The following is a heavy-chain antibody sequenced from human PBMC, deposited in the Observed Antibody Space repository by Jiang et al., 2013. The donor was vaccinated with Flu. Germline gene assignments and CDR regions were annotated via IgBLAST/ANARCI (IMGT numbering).Heavy chain of an antibody. V-gene: IGHV3-30*01. Sequence: SRDNSKNTLYLQMNSLRAEDTAVYYCARDWFGSLPAYYFDYWGQGTLVTVSS. D-gene: IGHD3-10*01. J-gene: IGHJ4*02. CDR3: ARDWFGSLPAYYFDY.